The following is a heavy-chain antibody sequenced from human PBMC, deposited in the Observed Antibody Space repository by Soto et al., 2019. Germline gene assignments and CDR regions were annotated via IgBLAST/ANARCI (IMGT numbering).Heavy chain of an antibody. D-gene: IGHD6-19*01. V-gene: IGHV4-39*01. Sequence: QLQLQESGPGLVKPSETLSHTCTVSGGSISSSSYYWGWIRQPPGKGLEWIGSIYYSGSTYYNPSLKSRVTISVDTSKNQFSLKLSSVTAADTAVYYCARHSESSGWPYYYYGMDVWGQGTTVTVSS. CDR2: IYYSGST. CDR1: GGSISSSSYY. CDR3: ARHSESSGWPYYYYGMDV. J-gene: IGHJ6*02.